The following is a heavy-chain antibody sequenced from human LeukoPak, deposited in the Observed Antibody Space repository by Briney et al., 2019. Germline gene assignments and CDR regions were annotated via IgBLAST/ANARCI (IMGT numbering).Heavy chain of an antibody. J-gene: IGHJ4*02. CDR2: MCGSRSST. Sequence: GGALRLSRAHSLFTLSSYVLSAVHPAPGKGVAGVSAMCGSRSSTYYADAVKGRLTISRDNSKNTLCLQMNSRRADDTAVYYCAKDPNCYDRSGSDHWGQGTLVTVSS. CDR1: LFTLSSYV. CDR3: AKDPNCYDRSGSDH. D-gene: IGHD3-22*01. V-gene: IGHV3-23*01.